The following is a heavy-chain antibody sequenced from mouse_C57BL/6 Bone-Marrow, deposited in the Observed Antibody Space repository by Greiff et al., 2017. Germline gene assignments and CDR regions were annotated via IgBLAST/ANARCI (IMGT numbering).Heavy chain of an antibody. CDR3: TPITTVVATSYFDY. CDR2: IDPENGDT. D-gene: IGHD1-1*01. Sequence: VQLQQSGAELVRPGASVKLSCTASGFNIKDDYMHWVKQRPEQGLELIGWIDPENGDTEYASKFQGKATITADTSSNTADLQLSSLTSEDTAVYYCTPITTVVATSYFDYWGQGTTLTVSS. V-gene: IGHV14-4*01. J-gene: IGHJ2*01. CDR1: GFNIKDDY.